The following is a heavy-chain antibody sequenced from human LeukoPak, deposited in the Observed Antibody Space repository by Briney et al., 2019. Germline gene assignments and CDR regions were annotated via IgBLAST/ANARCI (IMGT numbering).Heavy chain of an antibody. CDR2: IYYSGST. Sequence: KASETLSLTCTVSGGSISSGGYYWSWIRQHPGKGLEWIGYIYYSGSTYYNPSLKSRVTISVDTSKNQFSLKLSSVTAADTAVYYCARHRPDRIAARPSNWFDPWGQGTLVTVSS. CDR3: ARHRPDRIAARPSNWFDP. J-gene: IGHJ5*02. V-gene: IGHV4-39*01. CDR1: GGSISSGGYY. D-gene: IGHD6-6*01.